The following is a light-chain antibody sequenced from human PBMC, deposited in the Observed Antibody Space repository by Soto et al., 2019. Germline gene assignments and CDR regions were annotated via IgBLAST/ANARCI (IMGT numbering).Light chain of an antibody. J-gene: IGKJ5*01. CDR3: QYHGSSPIT. CDR2: ETS. Sequence: DIQMTQSPSSLSASVGDEVTITCRASRSLTRWMAWYQQKPGKAPKLLIYETSILHSGVPSRFSGSGSGTDFTLTISRLEPEDFALFYCQYHGSSPITFGQGTRLEIK. CDR1: RSLTRW. V-gene: IGKV1-5*03.